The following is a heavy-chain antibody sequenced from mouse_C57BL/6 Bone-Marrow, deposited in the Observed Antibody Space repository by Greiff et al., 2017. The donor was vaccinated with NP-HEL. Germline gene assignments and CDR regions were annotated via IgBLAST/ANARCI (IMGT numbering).Heavy chain of an antibody. D-gene: IGHD1-1*01. CDR1: GYSITSGYY. Sequence: DVQLQESGPGLVKPSQSLSLTCSVTGYSITSGYYWNWIRQFPGNKLEWMGYISYDGSNNYNPSLKNRISITRDTSKNQFFLKLNSVTTEDTATYYCARGDTTGAMDYWGQGTSVTVSS. J-gene: IGHJ4*01. V-gene: IGHV3-6*01. CDR2: ISYDGSN. CDR3: ARGDTTGAMDY.